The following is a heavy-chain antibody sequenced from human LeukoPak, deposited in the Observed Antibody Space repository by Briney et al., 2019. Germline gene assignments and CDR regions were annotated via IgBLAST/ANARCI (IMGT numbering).Heavy chain of an antibody. V-gene: IGHV3-21*01. CDR1: GFSFSSYA. D-gene: IGHD5-18*01. J-gene: IGHJ4*02. CDR3: VRVGRGYSSYFDN. Sequence: GGSLRLSCAASGFSFSSYAMSWVRQAPGKGLDGVSCIASSGTCIYYADSVKGRFTISRDDAKKSLYLQMDSLRADDTAVYYCVRVGRGYSSYFDNWGQGTLVTVSS. CDR2: IASSGTCI.